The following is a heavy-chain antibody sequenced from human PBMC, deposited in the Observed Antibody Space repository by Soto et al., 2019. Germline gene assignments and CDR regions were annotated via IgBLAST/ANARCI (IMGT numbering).Heavy chain of an antibody. V-gene: IGHV3-23*01. Sequence: EVQLLESWGGLVQSGGSLRLCCAASGFTFSNYAMNWVRQAPGKGLEWGSVISGSGSGTYYADSVKGRFSISRDHSKNMLYLQMSSLRAEDTAVYYCARRSPSWAFDIWGQGTMVTVSS. CDR1: GFTFSNYA. D-gene: IGHD2-15*01. J-gene: IGHJ3*02. CDR2: ISGSGSGT. CDR3: ARRSPSWAFDI.